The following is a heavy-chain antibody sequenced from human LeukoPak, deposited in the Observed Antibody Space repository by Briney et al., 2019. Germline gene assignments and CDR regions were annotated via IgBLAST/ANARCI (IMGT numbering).Heavy chain of an antibody. V-gene: IGHV4-39*01. D-gene: IGHD3-22*01. CDR1: GGSISSSSYY. CDR3: ARSYDSSGYSPYNWFDP. J-gene: IGHJ5*02. CDR2: IYYSGST. Sequence: SETLSLTCTVSGGSISSSSYYWGWIRQPPGKGLEWIGSIYYSGSTYYNPSLKSRVTISVDTSKNQFSLKLSSVTAADTAVYYCARSYDSSGYSPYNWFDPWGQGTLVTVSS.